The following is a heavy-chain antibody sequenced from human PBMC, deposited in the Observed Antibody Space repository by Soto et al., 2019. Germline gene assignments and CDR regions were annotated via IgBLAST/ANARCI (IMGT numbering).Heavy chain of an antibody. V-gene: IGHV1-18*01. J-gene: IGHJ3*02. D-gene: IGHD6-6*01. Sequence: AASVKVSCKASGYTFTSYGISWLRQAPGQGLEWMGWTSVYNGNTNYAQKLQGRVTMTTDTSTNTAYMDLRSLRSDDTAVYYCARRGPYSSSPLSNAFDIWGQGTMVTVSS. CDR2: TSVYNGNT. CDR3: ARRGPYSSSPLSNAFDI. CDR1: GYTFTSYG.